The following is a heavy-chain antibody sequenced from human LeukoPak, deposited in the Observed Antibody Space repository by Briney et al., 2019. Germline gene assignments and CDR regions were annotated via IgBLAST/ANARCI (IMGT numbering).Heavy chain of an antibody. CDR2: IYYSGST. V-gene: IGHV4-39*01. Sequence: SETLSLTCTVSGGSISSSSYYWGWIRQPPGKGLEWIGSIYYSGSTYYNPSLKSRVTISVDTSKNQFSLKLSSVTAADTAVYYCARQGISTTNDAFDIWGQRTMVTVSS. D-gene: IGHD4-11*01. CDR3: ARQGISTTNDAFDI. CDR1: GGSISSSSYY. J-gene: IGHJ3*02.